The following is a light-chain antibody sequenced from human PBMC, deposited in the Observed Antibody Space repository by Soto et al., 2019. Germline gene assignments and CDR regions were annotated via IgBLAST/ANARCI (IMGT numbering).Light chain of an antibody. CDR1: SSDVGLYNY. CDR2: DVT. J-gene: IGLJ1*01. V-gene: IGLV2-14*01. CDR3: SSFTTSSTYV. Sequence: QSALTQPASVSGSPGQSMAISCTGTSSDVGLYNYVSWYQQHPDKVPKLIIYDVTNRPSGVSDRFSGSKSGNTASLTISGLQADAEADYYCSSFTTSSTYVFGTGTKVTVL.